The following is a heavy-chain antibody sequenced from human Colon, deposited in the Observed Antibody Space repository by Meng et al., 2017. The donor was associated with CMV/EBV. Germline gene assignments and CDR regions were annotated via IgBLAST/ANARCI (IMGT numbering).Heavy chain of an antibody. CDR2: IYWDDDT. V-gene: IGHV2-5*02. CDR1: GFSFITDKAG. CDR3: VRRSYSGQDDY. J-gene: IGHJ4*02. Sequence: QTTLKESGPTLVKPTQTLTLTCTLSGFSFITDKAGVGWIRHPPGKALEWLGFIYWDDDTRYSPSLKTRLTITRDTSKNQVILTMTNMDPADTATYYCVRRSYSGQDDYWGQGALVTVSS. D-gene: IGHD5-12*01.